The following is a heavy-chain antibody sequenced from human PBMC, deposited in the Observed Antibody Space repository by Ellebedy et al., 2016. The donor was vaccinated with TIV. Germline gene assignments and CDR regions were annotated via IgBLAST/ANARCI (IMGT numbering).Heavy chain of an antibody. CDR1: GGSISSSSYY. CDR2: IYYSGNT. V-gene: IGHV4-39*01. D-gene: IGHD3-3*01. CDR3: ARRKVTIPRADAYFDY. Sequence: GSLRLSXTVSGGSISSSSYYWGWIRQPPGKGLEWIGSIYYSGNTYYNPSLKGRVTISIDTSKNQFSLRLSSVTAADTAIYRCARRKVTIPRADAYFDYWGQGILVTVSS. J-gene: IGHJ4*02.